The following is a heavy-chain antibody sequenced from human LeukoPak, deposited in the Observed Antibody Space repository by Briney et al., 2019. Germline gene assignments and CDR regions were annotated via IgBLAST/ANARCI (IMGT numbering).Heavy chain of an antibody. CDR3: ARGSLIRFLGGFDP. Sequence: SETLSLTCTVSGGSISSYYWSWIRQPPGKGLEWIGYIYYSGSTNYNLSLKSRVTISVDTSKNQFSLKLSSVTAADTAVYYCARGSLIRFLGGFDPWGQGTLVTVSS. J-gene: IGHJ5*02. D-gene: IGHD3-3*01. CDR1: GGSISSYY. CDR2: IYYSGST. V-gene: IGHV4-59*12.